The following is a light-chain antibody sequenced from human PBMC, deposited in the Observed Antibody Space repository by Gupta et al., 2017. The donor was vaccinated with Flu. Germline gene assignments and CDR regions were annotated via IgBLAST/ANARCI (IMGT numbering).Light chain of an antibody. CDR2: TVS. CDR1: KSVMSW. Sequence: PSFACAPVGDTVTISWGGRKSVMSWSVCHQQTRGEAPNLLIHTVSRAHSGVPSRFSGSASGTYFTLTISLLPPEDLANYYCQRGHIYPFTFGGGTKVEI. J-gene: IGKJ4*01. V-gene: IGKV1D-12*01. CDR3: QRGHIYPFT.